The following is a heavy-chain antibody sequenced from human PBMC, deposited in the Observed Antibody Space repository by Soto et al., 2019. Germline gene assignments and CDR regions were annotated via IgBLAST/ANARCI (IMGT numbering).Heavy chain of an antibody. V-gene: IGHV4-34*01. Sequence: QVQLQQWGAGLLKPSETLSLTCAVYGGSFSGYYWSWIRQPPGKGLEWIGEINHSGSTNYNPSLKSRVTISVNTSKNQFSLKLGSVTAADTAVYYRAGRAGDGYNRSLDYWGQGTLVTVSS. CDR2: INHSGST. CDR3: AGRAGDGYNRSLDY. D-gene: IGHD5-12*01. J-gene: IGHJ4*02. CDR1: GGSFSGYY.